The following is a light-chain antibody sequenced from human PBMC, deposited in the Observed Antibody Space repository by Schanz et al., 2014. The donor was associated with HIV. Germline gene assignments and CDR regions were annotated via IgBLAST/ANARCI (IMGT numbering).Light chain of an antibody. CDR2: RAS. CDR3: QQYNNWPRT. J-gene: IGKJ1*01. V-gene: IGKV3-15*01. Sequence: DILMTQSPATLSVSPGERVTLSCRAGQSVRSNLAWYQHKPGQAPRLLIYRASTGATGVPARFSGSGSETEFTLTISSLQSEDFAVYYCQQYNNWPRTFGQGTKVEIK. CDR1: QSVRSN.